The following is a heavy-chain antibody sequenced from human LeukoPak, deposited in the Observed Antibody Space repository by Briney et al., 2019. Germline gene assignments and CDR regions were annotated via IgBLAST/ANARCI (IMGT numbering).Heavy chain of an antibody. CDR2: IYTSGST. J-gene: IGHJ6*03. D-gene: IGHD3-9*01. Sequence: SETLSLTCSVSGASISSYYWSWIRQPSGKGLEWIGRIYTSGSTNYNPSLKSRVTMSVDTCKSQFSLKLNSLTAADTAVYYCARLLGTYDILTGSYLYYYLDVWGKGTTVTISS. CDR1: GASISSYY. CDR3: ARLLGTYDILTGSYLYYYLDV. V-gene: IGHV4-4*07.